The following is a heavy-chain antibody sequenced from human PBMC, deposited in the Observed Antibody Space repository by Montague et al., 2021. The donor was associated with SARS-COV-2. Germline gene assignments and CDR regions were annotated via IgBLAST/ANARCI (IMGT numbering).Heavy chain of an antibody. J-gene: IGHJ6*03. CDR3: ARGAGITIFGVVIPGYYYMDV. CDR2: ISYDGSNK. Sequence: SLRLSCAASGFTFSSYAMHWVRQAPGKGLEWVAVISYDGSNKYYAGSVKGRFTISRDNSKNTLYLQMNSLRAEDTAVYYCARGAGITIFGVVIPGYYYMDVWGKGTTVTVSS. D-gene: IGHD3-3*01. V-gene: IGHV3-30*04. CDR1: GFTFSSYA.